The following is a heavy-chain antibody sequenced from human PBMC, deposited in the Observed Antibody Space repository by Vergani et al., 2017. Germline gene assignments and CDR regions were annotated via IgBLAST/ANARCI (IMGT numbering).Heavy chain of an antibody. CDR1: EYSFGNYW. D-gene: IGHD1-1*01. Sequence: EVELVQSGPEMRKPGESLKISCKGSEYSFGNYWIGCVRQMPGKGLEGMGIIYPADSDTRYSPSFQGQVTISSDKSISTAFLQWDSLKASDTALYYCARHTTYTDSWGQGTLVTVSS. CDR2: IYPADSDT. V-gene: IGHV5-51*01. CDR3: ARHTTYTDS. J-gene: IGHJ4*02.